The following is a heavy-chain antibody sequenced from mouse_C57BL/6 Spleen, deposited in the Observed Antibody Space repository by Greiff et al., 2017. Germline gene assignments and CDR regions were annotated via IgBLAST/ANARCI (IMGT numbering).Heavy chain of an antibody. CDR1: GYTFTSYW. J-gene: IGHJ4*01. CDR3: ASRDNYAMDY. Sequence: QVQLKQPGAELVKPGASVKLSCKASGYTFTSYWMHWVKQRPGRGLEWIGRIDPNSGGTNYNEKFKSKATLTVDKPSSTAYMQLSSLTSEDSAVYYCASRDNYAMDYWGQGTSVTVAS. CDR2: IDPNSGGT. V-gene: IGHV1-72*01.